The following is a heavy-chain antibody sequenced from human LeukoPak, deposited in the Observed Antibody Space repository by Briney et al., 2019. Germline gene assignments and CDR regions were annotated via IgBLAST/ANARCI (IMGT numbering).Heavy chain of an antibody. Sequence: GGSLRLSCAASGFTFSSYSMNWVRQAPGKGLGWVSSISSSSSYIYYADSVKGRFTISRDNAKNSLYLQMNSLRAEDTAVYYCASLPGIAVAPGYWGQGTLVTVSS. CDR1: GFTFSSYS. V-gene: IGHV3-21*01. J-gene: IGHJ4*02. CDR3: ASLPGIAVAPGY. D-gene: IGHD6-19*01. CDR2: ISSSSSYI.